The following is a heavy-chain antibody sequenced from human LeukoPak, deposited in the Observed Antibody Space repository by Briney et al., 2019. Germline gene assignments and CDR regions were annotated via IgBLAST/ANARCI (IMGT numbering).Heavy chain of an antibody. CDR3: ARWASKYDILTGYDYYFDY. Sequence: PGGSLRLSSAASGFTVSSNYMSWVRQAPGKGLEWVSVIYSGGSTYYADSVKGRFTISRDNSKNTLYLQMHSLRAEDTAVYYCARWASKYDILTGYDYYFDYWGQGTLVTVSS. V-gene: IGHV3-66*02. J-gene: IGHJ4*02. CDR1: GFTVSSNY. D-gene: IGHD3-9*01. CDR2: IYSGGST.